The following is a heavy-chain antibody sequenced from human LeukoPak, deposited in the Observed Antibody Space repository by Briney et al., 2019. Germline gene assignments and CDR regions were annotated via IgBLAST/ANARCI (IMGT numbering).Heavy chain of an antibody. V-gene: IGHV3-7*01. CDR1: GFTFSSYW. J-gene: IGHJ4*02. CDR3: AKDLGHYYDRQGY. CDR2: IKQDGSEK. Sequence: LSGGSLRLSCAASGFTFSSYWMNWVRQAPGKGLEWVANIKQDGSEKYYVDSVKGRFTISRDNAKNSLYLQMNSLRAEDTAVYYCAKDLGHYYDRQGYWGQGTLVTVSS. D-gene: IGHD3-22*01.